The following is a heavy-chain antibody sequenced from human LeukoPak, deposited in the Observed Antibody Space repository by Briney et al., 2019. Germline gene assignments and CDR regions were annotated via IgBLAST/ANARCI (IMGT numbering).Heavy chain of an antibody. D-gene: IGHD6-19*01. J-gene: IGHJ5*02. Sequence: GGSLRLSCAASGFTFSNYDMSWVRQAPGEGLEWVSSISDSDGSTYYADSVKGRFTISRDNSKNTLYLQMTNLRAADTAVYYCAKDLSRAVAADWFDPWDQGSLVTVSS. V-gene: IGHV3-23*01. CDR2: ISDSDGST. CDR1: GFTFSNYD. CDR3: AKDLSRAVAADWFDP.